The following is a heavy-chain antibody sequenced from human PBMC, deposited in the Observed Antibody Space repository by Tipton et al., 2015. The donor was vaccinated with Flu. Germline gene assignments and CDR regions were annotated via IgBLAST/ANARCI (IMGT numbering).Heavy chain of an antibody. Sequence: GLVKPSETLSLTCTVSGVSIGSGGYYWSWIRQHPGKGLEWIGYIHDNGGRIDNPSLKSRITISADRSKNQFSLKLSSLTAADTAVYYCARVGAWQGVYWGQGTLVTVSS. CDR2: IHDNGGR. CDR3: ARVGAWQGVY. D-gene: IGHD2-8*01. J-gene: IGHJ4*02. CDR1: GVSIGSGGYY. V-gene: IGHV4-31*03.